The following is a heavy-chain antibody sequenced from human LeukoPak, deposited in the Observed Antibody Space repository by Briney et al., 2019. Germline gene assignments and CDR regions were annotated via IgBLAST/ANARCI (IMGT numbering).Heavy chain of an antibody. J-gene: IGHJ3*02. CDR3: ASSGTYYDSRNGAFDI. D-gene: IGHD3-22*01. V-gene: IGHV3-21*01. CDR1: GFTFSSYS. Sequence: GGSLRLSCAASGFTFSSYSMNWVRQAPGKGLEWVSSISSSSSYIYYADSVKGRFTISRDNAKNSLYLQMNSLRAEDTAVYYCASSGTYYDSRNGAFDIWGQGTMVTVSS. CDR2: ISSSSSYI.